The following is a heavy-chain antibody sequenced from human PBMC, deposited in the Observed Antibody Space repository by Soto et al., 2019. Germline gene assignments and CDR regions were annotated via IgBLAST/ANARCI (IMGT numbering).Heavy chain of an antibody. CDR1: GFTFSSYA. CDR3: AKLRRSVGGSYRPKPLDY. V-gene: IGHV3-23*01. D-gene: IGHD3-16*02. CDR2: ISGSGGST. Sequence: PGGSLRLSCAASGFTFSSYAMSWVRQAPGKGLEWVSAISGSGGSTYYADSVKGRFTISRDNSKNTLYLQMNSLRAEDTAVYYCAKLRRSVGGSYRPKPLDYWGQGTLVTVSS. J-gene: IGHJ4*02.